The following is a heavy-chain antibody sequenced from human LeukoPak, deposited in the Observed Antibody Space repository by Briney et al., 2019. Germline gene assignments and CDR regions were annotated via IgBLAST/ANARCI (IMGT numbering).Heavy chain of an antibody. CDR2: INPNSGDT. D-gene: IGHD2-2*01. CDR1: GYTFTGYH. Sequence: GASVKVSCKASGYTFTGYHMHWVRQAPGQGLEWMGRINPNSGDTNYAQKFQGRVTMTRDTSISTAYVELSRLRSDGTAVYYCARDYCSSTSCLFDYWGQGTLVTVSS. V-gene: IGHV1-2*06. CDR3: ARDYCSSTSCLFDY. J-gene: IGHJ4*02.